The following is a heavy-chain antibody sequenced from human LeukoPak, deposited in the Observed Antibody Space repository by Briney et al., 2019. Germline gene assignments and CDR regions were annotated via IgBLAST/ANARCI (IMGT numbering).Heavy chain of an antibody. Sequence: GGSLRLSCAASGFTFSDYNMRWIRQAPGKGLEWVSSISRSGSTKYYADSVKGRFTISRDNAKNSLFLQMNSLRAEDTAVYYCAKSSSWYFNWFDPWGQGTLVTVSS. CDR1: GFTFSDYN. D-gene: IGHD6-13*01. V-gene: IGHV3-11*01. J-gene: IGHJ5*02. CDR3: AKSSSWYFNWFDP. CDR2: ISRSGSTK.